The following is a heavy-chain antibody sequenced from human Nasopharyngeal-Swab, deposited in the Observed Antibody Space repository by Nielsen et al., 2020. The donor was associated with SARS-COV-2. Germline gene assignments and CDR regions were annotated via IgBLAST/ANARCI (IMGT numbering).Heavy chain of an antibody. CDR2: IYYSGST. J-gene: IGHJ3*02. V-gene: IGHV4-59*13. CDR1: GGSISSYY. D-gene: IGHD6-19*01. CDR3: ARDRGYSSGWPDAFDI. Sequence: SETLSLTCTVSGGSISSYYWSWIRQPPGKGLEWNGYIYYSGSTNYNPSLKSRVTISVDTSKNQFSLKLSSVTAADTAVYYCARDRGYSSGWPDAFDIWGQGTMVTVSS.